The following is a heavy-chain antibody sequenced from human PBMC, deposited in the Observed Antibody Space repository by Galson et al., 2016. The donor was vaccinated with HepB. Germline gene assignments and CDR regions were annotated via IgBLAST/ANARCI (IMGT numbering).Heavy chain of an antibody. Sequence: SLRLSCAASGFTFSSYAMTWVRQAPGKGLEWVSDISSSGDSTYYADSVKGRFTISRDNSKNTLNLQMNSLRAEDTAVYYCARDSWDIVVVSPAMFTFDIWGQGTMVTVSS. CDR3: ARDSWDIVVVSPAMFTFDI. D-gene: IGHD2-2*01. CDR1: GFTFSSYA. CDR2: ISSSGDST. J-gene: IGHJ3*02. V-gene: IGHV3-23*01.